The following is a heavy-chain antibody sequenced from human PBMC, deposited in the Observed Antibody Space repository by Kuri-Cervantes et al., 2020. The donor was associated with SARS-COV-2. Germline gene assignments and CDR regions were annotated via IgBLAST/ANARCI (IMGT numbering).Heavy chain of an antibody. V-gene: IGHV3-21*01. CDR3: AKDSRYYEGSGYYSALYYYYGMDV. D-gene: IGHD3-22*01. J-gene: IGHJ6*02. CDR1: GFTFSSYS. Sequence: GGSLRLSCAASGFTFSSYSMNWVRQAPGKGLEWVSSISRSSSYIYYADSVKGRFTISRDNAKNSLYLQMNSLRAEDTAVYFCAKDSRYYEGSGYYSALYYYYGMDVWGQGTTVTVSS. CDR2: ISRSSSYI.